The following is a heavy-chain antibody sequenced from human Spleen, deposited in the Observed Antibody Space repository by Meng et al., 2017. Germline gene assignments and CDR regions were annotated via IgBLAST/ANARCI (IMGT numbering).Heavy chain of an antibody. CDR3: ATYYYDNSAYSFY. CDR1: GFRFSSYE. D-gene: IGHD3-22*01. Sequence: GGSLRLSCAASGFRFSSYEMMWVRQAPGKGLELISYISNRIEVTDYADSVKGRFTISRDNAKHSLYLQMNSLRAEDTAIYYCATYYYDNSAYSFYWGQGTLVTVSS. V-gene: IGHV3-48*03. CDR2: ISNRIEVT. J-gene: IGHJ4*02.